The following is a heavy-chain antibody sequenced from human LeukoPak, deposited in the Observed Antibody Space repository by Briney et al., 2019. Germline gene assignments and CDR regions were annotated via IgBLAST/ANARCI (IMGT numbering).Heavy chain of an antibody. Sequence: GGSLRLSCAASGFTFSLYSMSWVRQAPGKGLEWVSVISGSGGTICHADSVKGRFTVSRDNSKNTLYLQMNSLRVDDTAVYYCARSDCELEDWGQGTLVTVSS. D-gene: IGHD2-21*02. CDR3: ARSDCELED. CDR1: GFTFSLYS. V-gene: IGHV3-23*01. CDR2: ISGSGGTI. J-gene: IGHJ4*02.